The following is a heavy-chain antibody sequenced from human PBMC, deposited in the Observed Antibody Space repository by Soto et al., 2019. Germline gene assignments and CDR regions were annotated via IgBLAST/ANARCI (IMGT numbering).Heavy chain of an antibody. J-gene: IGHJ4*01. D-gene: IGHD2-15*01. Sequence: QVQLVQSGAEVKKPGSSVKVSCTASGGTFSSYAISWVRQAPGQGLEWMGGVIPIFGTANYAQKFQGRVTITADESTSTADMELSSLRSEDTAVYYCARGSTVVTGGALDYWGHGNLVTVSS. V-gene: IGHV1-69*01. CDR1: GGTFSSYA. CDR2: VIPIFGTA. CDR3: ARGSTVVTGGALDY.